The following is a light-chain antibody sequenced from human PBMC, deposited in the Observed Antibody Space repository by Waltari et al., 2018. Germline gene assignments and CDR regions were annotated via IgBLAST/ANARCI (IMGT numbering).Light chain of an antibody. Sequence: QSVLTQPPSASGTPGQRVTISCSGSSSNIGSNIVNWYQQLPGTAPKLLIYTNNQRPAGVPDRFSGSKSGTSASLAISGRQSEDEADYHCAAWDDSLTAWVFGGGTKLTVL. CDR1: SSNIGSNI. CDR3: AAWDDSLTAWV. CDR2: TNN. V-gene: IGLV1-44*01. J-gene: IGLJ3*02.